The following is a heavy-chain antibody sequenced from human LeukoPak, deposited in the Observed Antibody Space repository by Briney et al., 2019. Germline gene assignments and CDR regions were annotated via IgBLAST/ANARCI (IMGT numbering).Heavy chain of an antibody. CDR3: ARAYYDSSGYYGEELHAFDI. Sequence: SETLSLTCTVSGGSISSGSYYWRWIRQPAGKGLEWIGRIYTSGSTNYNPSLKSRFTISVDTSKNQFSLKLSSVTAADTAVYYCARAYYDSSGYYGEELHAFDIWGQGTMVTVSS. J-gene: IGHJ3*02. CDR2: IYTSGST. D-gene: IGHD3-22*01. CDR1: GGSISSGSYY. V-gene: IGHV4-61*02.